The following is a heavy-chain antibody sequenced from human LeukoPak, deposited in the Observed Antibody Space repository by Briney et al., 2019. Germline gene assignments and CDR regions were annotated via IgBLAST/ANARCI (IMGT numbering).Heavy chain of an antibody. J-gene: IGHJ4*02. V-gene: IGHV3-23*01. CDR3: ARGRTTVTTYYFDY. Sequence: GGSLRLSCAASGFTFSSYAMSWVRQAPGKGLEWVSAISGSGGSTYYADSVKDRFTISRDNSKNTLYLQMNSLRAEDTAVYYCARGRTTVTTYYFDYWGQGTLVTVSS. CDR2: ISGSGGST. CDR1: GFTFSSYA. D-gene: IGHD4-17*01.